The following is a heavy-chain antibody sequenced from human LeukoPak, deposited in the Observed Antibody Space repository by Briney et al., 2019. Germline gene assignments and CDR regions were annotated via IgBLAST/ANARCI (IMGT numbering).Heavy chain of an antibody. J-gene: IGHJ5*02. D-gene: IGHD5-12*01. CDR3: ARVGRSGYPNNWFDP. CDR1: GYSFTSYW. Sequence: GGSLQISRKGSGYSFTSYWIGWVRRMAGKGVEWMGIIYPGDSDTRYSPSFQGQVTISADKSISTAYLQWSSLKASDTAMYYCARVGRSGYPNNWFDPWGQGTLVTVSS. CDR2: IYPGDSDT. V-gene: IGHV5-51*01.